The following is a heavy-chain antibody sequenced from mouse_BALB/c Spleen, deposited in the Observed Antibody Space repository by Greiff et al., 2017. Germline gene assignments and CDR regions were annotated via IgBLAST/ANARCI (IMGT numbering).Heavy chain of an antibody. Sequence: QVQLQQSGAELARPGASVKLSCKASGYTFTSYWMQWVKQRPGQGLEWIGAIYPGDGDTRYTQKFKGKATLTADKSSSTAYMQLSSLASEDSAVYYCARAPITTALKEDFAYWGQGTLVTVSA. D-gene: IGHD1-2*01. CDR2: IYPGDGDT. CDR1: GYTFTSYW. CDR3: ARAPITTALKEDFAY. V-gene: IGHV1-87*01. J-gene: IGHJ3*01.